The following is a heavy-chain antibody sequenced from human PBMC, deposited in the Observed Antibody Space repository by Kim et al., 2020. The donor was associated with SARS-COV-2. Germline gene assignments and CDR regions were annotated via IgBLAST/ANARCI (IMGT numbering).Heavy chain of an antibody. V-gene: IGHV3-30-3*01. D-gene: IGHD3-3*01. J-gene: IGHJ4*02. Sequence: GGSLRLSCAASGFTFSSYAMHWVRQAPGKGLEWVAVISYDGSNKYYADSVKGRFTISRDNSKNTLYLQMNSLRAEDTAVYYCAREPGLTYYDFWSGYSHPGLNDYWGQGTLVTVSS. CDR2: ISYDGSNK. CDR1: GFTFSSYA. CDR3: AREPGLTYYDFWSGYSHPGLNDY.